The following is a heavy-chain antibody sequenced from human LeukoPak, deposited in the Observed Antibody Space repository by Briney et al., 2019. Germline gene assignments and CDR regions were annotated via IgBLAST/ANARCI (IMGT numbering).Heavy chain of an antibody. CDR2: ISSNGGST. CDR1: GFTFSSYA. Sequence: PGGSLRLSCAASGFTFSSYAMHWVRQAPGKGLGYVSAISSNGGSTYYANSVKGRFTISRDNSKNTLYLQMGSLRAEDMAVYYCARLQQLRGFNWFDPWGQGTLVTVSS. J-gene: IGHJ5*02. V-gene: IGHV3-64*01. D-gene: IGHD6-13*01. CDR3: ARLQQLRGFNWFDP.